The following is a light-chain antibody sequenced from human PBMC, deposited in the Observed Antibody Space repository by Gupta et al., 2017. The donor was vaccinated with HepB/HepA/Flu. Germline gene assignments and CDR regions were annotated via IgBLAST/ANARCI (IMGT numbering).Light chain of an antibody. J-gene: IGKJ1*01. CDR1: QSVNSN. Sequence: EIVMTQSPATLSVSPGERATLSCRASQSVNSNLAWYQQKPGQAPSLLIFGASTRATGVPATFSGSGCGRDFTLTISSLQSEDFAVSYCQQYNNWPTWTFGQGTKVEIK. CDR3: QQYNNWPTWT. CDR2: GAS. V-gene: IGKV3-15*01.